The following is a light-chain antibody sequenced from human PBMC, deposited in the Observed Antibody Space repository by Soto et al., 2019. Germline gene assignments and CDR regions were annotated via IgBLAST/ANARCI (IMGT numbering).Light chain of an antibody. V-gene: IGKV1-39*01. Sequence: DIQMPQSPSFLSASVGDRVTITCRASQSIGNHLNWYQQKPGKAPKFLVYGVSNLQSGVPSRFTGSGSGTDFTLTVNDLQPEDFATYYCQQSYSSPTTFGQGTRLEIK. J-gene: IGKJ5*01. CDR3: QQSYSSPTT. CDR1: QSIGNH. CDR2: GVS.